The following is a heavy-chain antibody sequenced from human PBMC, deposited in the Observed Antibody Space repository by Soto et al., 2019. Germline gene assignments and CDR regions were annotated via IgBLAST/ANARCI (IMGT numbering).Heavy chain of an antibody. D-gene: IGHD2-15*01. J-gene: IGHJ5*02. Sequence: ASVKVSCKASGGTFSSYTIIWVRQAPGQGLEWMGRIIPILGIANYAQKFQGRVTITADKSTSTAYMELSSLRSEDTAVYYCARDRDPEGYCSGGSCYSSWFDPWGQGTLVTVSS. CDR3: ARDRDPEGYCSGGSCYSSWFDP. CDR2: IIPILGIA. CDR1: GGTFSSYT. V-gene: IGHV1-69*04.